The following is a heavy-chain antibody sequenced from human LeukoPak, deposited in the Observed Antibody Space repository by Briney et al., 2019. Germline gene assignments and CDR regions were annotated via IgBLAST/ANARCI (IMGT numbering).Heavy chain of an antibody. Sequence: GGSLRLSCSASGFTFTSYSMNWVRQAPGKGLEWVSSISNRGDYIYYADSVKGRFTISRDNSKNTLYLQMNSLRAEDTAVYYCARPEAAAGSFDYWGQGTLVTVSS. CDR2: ISNRGDYI. CDR3: ARPEAAAGSFDY. CDR1: GFTFTSYS. J-gene: IGHJ4*02. D-gene: IGHD6-13*01. V-gene: IGHV3-21*04.